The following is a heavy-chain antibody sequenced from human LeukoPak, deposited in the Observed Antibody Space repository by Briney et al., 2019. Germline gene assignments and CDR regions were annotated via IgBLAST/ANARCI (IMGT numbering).Heavy chain of an antibody. Sequence: PSETLSLTCTVSGGSVSNYYWSWIRQPPGKGLEWIGYIYYSGSTNYNPSLKSRLTISVDTSKNHFSLKLSSVTAADTAVYYCARVPPRWLHLDYWGQGTLVTVSS. CDR3: ARVPPRWLHLDY. J-gene: IGHJ4*02. V-gene: IGHV4-59*08. CDR1: GGSVSNYY. CDR2: IYYSGST. D-gene: IGHD5-24*01.